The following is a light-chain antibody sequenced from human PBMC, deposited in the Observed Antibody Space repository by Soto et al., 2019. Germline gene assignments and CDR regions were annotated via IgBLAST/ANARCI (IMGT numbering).Light chain of an antibody. Sequence: QSVLTQPPSVSGALGQRVTISCTGSSSNIGAGYDVHWYQQLPGGAPKLLIYANSNRPSGVPDRFSGSRSGTSASLAITGLQAEDEADYSCQSYDSSLSGFYVFGTGTKVTVL. CDR2: ANS. CDR1: SSNIGAGYD. CDR3: QSYDSSLSGFYV. J-gene: IGLJ1*01. V-gene: IGLV1-40*01.